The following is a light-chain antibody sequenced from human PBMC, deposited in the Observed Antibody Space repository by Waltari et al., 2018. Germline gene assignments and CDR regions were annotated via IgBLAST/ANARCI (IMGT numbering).Light chain of an antibody. CDR1: ESVRRA. J-gene: IGKJ1*01. Sequence: EVVLTKTPGTLSLSAGESATLSCRTSESVRRALIWYQQKPGQSPRLLIYDSSTRATGVPDRFSGSGFGTDFSLTISRLEPEDFAVYYCQHNVRLPVTFGQGTRVEIK. CDR2: DSS. V-gene: IGKV3-20*01. CDR3: QHNVRLPVT.